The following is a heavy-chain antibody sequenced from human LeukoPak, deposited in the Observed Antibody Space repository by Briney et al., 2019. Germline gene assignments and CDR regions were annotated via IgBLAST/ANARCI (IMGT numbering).Heavy chain of an antibody. CDR3: ARGGYTYDRAFDI. J-gene: IGHJ3*02. Sequence: GGSLRLSCAASGFTFDDYAMHWVRQAPGKGLEWVSGISWNNGSIGYADSVKGRFTISRDNAKTSLYLQMNSLRAEDTAVYYCARGGYTYDRAFDIWGQGTMVTVSS. CDR2: ISWNNGSI. CDR1: GFTFDDYA. V-gene: IGHV3-9*01. D-gene: IGHD6-13*01.